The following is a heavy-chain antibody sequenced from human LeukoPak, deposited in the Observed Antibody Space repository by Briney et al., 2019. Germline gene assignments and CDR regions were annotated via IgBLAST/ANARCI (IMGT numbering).Heavy chain of an antibody. D-gene: IGHD2-21*01. CDR2: IYYSGNT. CDR3: ARSLGYYIYAAWFDP. CDR1: SGSVGSSAYY. Sequence: SETLSLTCSAPSGSVGSSAYYWGWLRQPPGKGLEWIGSIYYSGNTHYNPSLKSRVTISIDTSKNYFSLKLSSVTVADTAVYYCARSLGYYIYAAWFDPWGQGTLVTVSS. J-gene: IGHJ5*02. V-gene: IGHV4-39*02.